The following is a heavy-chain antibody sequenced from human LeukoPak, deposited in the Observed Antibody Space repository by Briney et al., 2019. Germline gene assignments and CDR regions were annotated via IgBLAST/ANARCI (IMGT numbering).Heavy chain of an antibody. D-gene: IGHD3-22*01. CDR2: VYTSGST. V-gene: IGHV4-61*02. Sequence: SQTLSLTCTVSGGSISSGGYYWSWIRQPAGKGLEWIGRVYTSGSTNYNPSLKSRVTMSVDTSKNQFSLELSSVTAADTAVYYCAGSRRDYYYDADDYWGQGTLVTVSS. CDR3: AGSRRDYYYDADDY. J-gene: IGHJ4*02. CDR1: GGSISSGGYY.